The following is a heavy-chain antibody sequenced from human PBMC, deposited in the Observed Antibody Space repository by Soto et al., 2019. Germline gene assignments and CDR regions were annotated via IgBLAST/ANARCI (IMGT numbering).Heavy chain of an antibody. CDR2: IYYSGST. V-gene: IGHV4-30-4*01. J-gene: IGHJ5*02. CDR1: GGSISSGDYY. D-gene: IGHD4-17*01. CDR3: ARQVTTNIWFDP. Sequence: SETLSLTCTVSGGSISSGDYYWSWIRQPPGKGLEWIGYIYYSGSTYYNPSLKSRVTISVDTSRNQFSLKLSSVIAADTAVYYCARQVTTNIWFDPWGQGTLVTVSS.